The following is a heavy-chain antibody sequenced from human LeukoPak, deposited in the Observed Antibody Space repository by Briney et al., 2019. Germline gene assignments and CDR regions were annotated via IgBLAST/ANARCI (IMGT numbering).Heavy chain of an antibody. CDR2: IYHSGST. CDR1: GYSINSGYY. CDR3: ARLGPGGHGEFDY. D-gene: IGHD5-12*01. J-gene: IGHJ4*02. Sequence: SETLSLTCTVSGYSINSGYYWGWIRQPPGKGLEWIAIIYHSGSTYYNPSLKSRVTISVDTSKNQFSLKLSSVTAADTAVYYCARLGPGGHGEFDYWGQGTLVTVSS. V-gene: IGHV4-38-2*02.